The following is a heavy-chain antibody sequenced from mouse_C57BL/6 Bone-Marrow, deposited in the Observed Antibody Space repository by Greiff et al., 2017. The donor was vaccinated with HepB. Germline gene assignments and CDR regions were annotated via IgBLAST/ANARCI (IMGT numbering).Heavy chain of an antibody. V-gene: IGHV5-17*01. CDR1: GFTFSDYG. CDR3: ARGCYDYGSWFAY. J-gene: IGHJ3*01. CDR2: ISSGSSTI. Sequence: EVQLVESGGGLVKPGGSLKLSCAASGFTFSDYGMHWVRQAPEKGLEWVAYISSGSSTIYYADTVKGRFTISRDNAKNTLFLQMTSLRSEDTAMYYCARGCYDYGSWFAYGGQGTLVTVSA. D-gene: IGHD1-1*01.